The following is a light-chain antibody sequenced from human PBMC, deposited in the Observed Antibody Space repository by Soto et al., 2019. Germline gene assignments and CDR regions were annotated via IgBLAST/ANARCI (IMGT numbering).Light chain of an antibody. Sequence: DIPMTQSPSSLSASVGDRVTITCRASQSISSYLNWYQQKPGKAPKLLIYAASSLQSGVPSRFSGSGSGTDFTLTISSLQPEDFATYYCQQSYSTLMGYTFGQGTKLEIK. J-gene: IGKJ2*01. CDR1: QSISSY. CDR2: AAS. V-gene: IGKV1-39*01. CDR3: QQSYSTLMGYT.